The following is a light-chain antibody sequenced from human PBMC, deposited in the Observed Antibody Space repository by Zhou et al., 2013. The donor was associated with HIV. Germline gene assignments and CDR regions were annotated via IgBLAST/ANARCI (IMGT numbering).Light chain of an antibody. CDR1: QSITNN. J-gene: IGKJ4*01. CDR2: GAS. V-gene: IGKV3-15*01. Sequence: EIVMTQSPATLSVSPGERATLSCRASQSITNNLAWYQQKSGQAPRLLIYGASIRATGIPARFSGSGSETEFFLTISSIQSEDFAVYYCQHYNNWPPLTFGGGTKVEIK. CDR3: QHYNNWPPLT.